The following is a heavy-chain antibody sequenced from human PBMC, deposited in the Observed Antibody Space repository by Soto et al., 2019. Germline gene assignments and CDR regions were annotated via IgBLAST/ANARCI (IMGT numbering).Heavy chain of an antibody. CDR2: INAGNGNT. CDR1: GYTFASYA. J-gene: IGHJ4*02. V-gene: IGHV1-3*01. CDR3: ARTLVGATPADY. Sequence: ASVKVSCKASGYTFASYAMHWVRQAPGQRLEWMGWINAGNGNTKYSQKFQGRVTITRDTSASTAYMQLSSLRSEDTAVYYCARTLVGATPADYWGQGTLVTVS. D-gene: IGHD1-26*01.